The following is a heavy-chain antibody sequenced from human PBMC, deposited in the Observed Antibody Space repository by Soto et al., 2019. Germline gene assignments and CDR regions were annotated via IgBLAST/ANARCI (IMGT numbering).Heavy chain of an antibody. Sequence: SETLSLTCTVSGGSISSYYWSWIRQPPGKGLEWIGYIYYSGSTNYNPSLKSRVTISVDTSKNQFSLKLSSVTAADTAVYYCARAQSGYSGYIPYYYYYMDVRGKGTTVTVS. D-gene: IGHD5-12*01. J-gene: IGHJ6*03. CDR2: IYYSGST. CDR1: GGSISSYY. V-gene: IGHV4-59*01. CDR3: ARAQSGYSGYIPYYYYYMDV.